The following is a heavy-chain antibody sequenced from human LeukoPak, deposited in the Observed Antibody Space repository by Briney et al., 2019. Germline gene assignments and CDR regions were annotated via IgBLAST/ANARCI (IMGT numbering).Heavy chain of an antibody. D-gene: IGHD5-18*01. J-gene: IGHJ4*02. Sequence: SVKVSCKASGGTFSSYAISWVRQAPGQGLEWMGRIIPILGIANYAQKFQGRVTITADKSTSTAYMELSSLRSEDTAVYYCARRVYSYGSLFDYWGQGTLVTVSS. CDR1: GGTFSSYA. CDR2: IIPILGIA. CDR3: ARRVYSYGSLFDY. V-gene: IGHV1-69*04.